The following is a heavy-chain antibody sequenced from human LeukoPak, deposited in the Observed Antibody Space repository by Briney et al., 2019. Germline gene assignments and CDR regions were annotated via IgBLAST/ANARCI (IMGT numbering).Heavy chain of an antibody. CDR1: GFSFGNYG. CDR3: ARDRVAGSGSCDS. CDR2: INWNGGST. D-gene: IGHD3-10*01. V-gene: IGHV3-20*04. J-gene: IGHJ4*02. Sequence: GGSLRLSCAASGFSFGNYGMSWVRPPPGKGLGWVSGINWNGGSTGYADSVEGRFTISRDNVKNTLFLQMNSLRPDDTAVYYCARDRVAGSGSCDSWGQGTLVAVSS.